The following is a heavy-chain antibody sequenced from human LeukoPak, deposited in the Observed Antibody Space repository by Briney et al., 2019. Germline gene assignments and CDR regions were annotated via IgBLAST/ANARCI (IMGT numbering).Heavy chain of an antibody. D-gene: IGHD3-22*01. J-gene: IGHJ5*02. V-gene: IGHV4-4*07. CDR1: GASIRNYY. Sequence: SETLSLTCTVSGASIRNYYWSWIRQPAGKGLEWIGRVYSSGSTKYNPSLKSRVTMSVDKSKNQFSLKMRSVTAADTAVYYCARDYYDSSEGWFDPWGQGTLVTVSS. CDR2: VYSSGST. CDR3: ARDYYDSSEGWFDP.